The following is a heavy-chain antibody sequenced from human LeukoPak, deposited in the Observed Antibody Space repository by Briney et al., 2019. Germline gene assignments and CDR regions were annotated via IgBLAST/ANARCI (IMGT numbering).Heavy chain of an antibody. V-gene: IGHV4-30-2*01. CDR2: IYHSGST. J-gene: IGHJ4*02. CDR1: GGSISSGGYY. CDR3: ARDQGFGELSSFDY. Sequence: PSQTLSLTCTVSGGSISSGGYYWRWIRQPPGKGREWIGYIYHSGSTYYNPSLKSRVTISVDRSKNQFSLKLSSVTAADTAVYYCARDQGFGELSSFDYWGQGTLVTVSS. D-gene: IGHD3-10*01.